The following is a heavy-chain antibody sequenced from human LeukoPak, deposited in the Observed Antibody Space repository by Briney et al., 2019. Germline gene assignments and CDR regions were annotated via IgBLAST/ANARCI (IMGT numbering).Heavy chain of an antibody. CDR3: ARLGITMVRGVILPDAFDI. CDR2: IYYSGST. J-gene: IGHJ3*02. CDR1: GVSISSYY. Sequence: PSETLSLTCTVSGVSISSYYWSWIRQPPGKGLEWIGYIYYSGSTNYNPSLKSRVTISVDTSKNQFSLKLSSVTAADTAVYYCARLGITMVRGVILPDAFDIWGQGTMVTVSS. D-gene: IGHD3-10*01. V-gene: IGHV4-59*08.